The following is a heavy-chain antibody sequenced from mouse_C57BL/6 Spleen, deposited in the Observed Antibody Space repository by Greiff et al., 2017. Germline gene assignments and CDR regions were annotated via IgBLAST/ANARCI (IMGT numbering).Heavy chain of an antibody. CDR3: ARMVTGTFAY. D-gene: IGHD2-1*01. V-gene: IGHV5-17*01. Sequence: EVMLVESGGGLVKPGGSLKLSCAASGFTFSDYGMHWVRQAPEKGLEWVAYISSGSSTIYYADTVKGRFTISRDNAKNTLFLQMTSLRSEDTAMYYCARMVTGTFAYWGQGTLVTVSA. J-gene: IGHJ3*01. CDR1: GFTFSDYG. CDR2: ISSGSSTI.